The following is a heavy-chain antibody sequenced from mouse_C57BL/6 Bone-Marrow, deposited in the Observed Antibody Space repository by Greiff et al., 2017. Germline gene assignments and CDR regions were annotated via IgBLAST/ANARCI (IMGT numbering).Heavy chain of an antibody. D-gene: IGHD4-1*01. J-gene: IGHJ1*03. CDR2: IYRGSGST. CDR3: ESPCNGNYWYFDV. Sequence: VHLQHPGAELLNPGASVKMSCKAFASTFTSYWITWLKRRHGQGLGWIGDIYRGSGSTNYNEKFKSKATLTVDTSSSTAYMQLSSLTSEDSAVFYCESPCNGNYWYFDVWGTGTTVTVSS. CDR1: ASTFTSYW. V-gene: IGHV1-55*01.